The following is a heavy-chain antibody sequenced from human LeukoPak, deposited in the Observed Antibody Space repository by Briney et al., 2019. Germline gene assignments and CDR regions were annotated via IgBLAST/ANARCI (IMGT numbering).Heavy chain of an antibody. CDR3: ARDLWGRRIAARPHAFDI. J-gene: IGHJ3*02. D-gene: IGHD6-6*01. CDR2: IYTSGST. V-gene: IGHV4-4*07. CDR1: GGSISSYY. Sequence: PSETLSLTCTVSGGSISSYYWSWIRQPAGKGLEWIGRIYTSGSTNYNPSLKSRVTMSVDTSKNQFSLKLSSVTAADTAVYYCARDLWGRRIAARPHAFDIWGQGTMVTVSS.